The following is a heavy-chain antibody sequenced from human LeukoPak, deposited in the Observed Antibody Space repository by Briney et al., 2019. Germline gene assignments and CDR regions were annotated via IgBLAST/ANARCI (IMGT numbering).Heavy chain of an antibody. CDR3: ARGAYYYGSGSSFDY. D-gene: IGHD3-10*01. Sequence: PGGSLRLSCAASGFTFSSYGMHWVRQAPGKGLEWVAVIWYDGSNKYYADSVKGRFTISRDNSKNTLYLQMNSLRAEDTAVYYCARGAYYYGSGSSFDYWGQGTLVTVSS. CDR2: IWYDGSNK. CDR1: GFTFSSYG. J-gene: IGHJ4*02. V-gene: IGHV3-33*01.